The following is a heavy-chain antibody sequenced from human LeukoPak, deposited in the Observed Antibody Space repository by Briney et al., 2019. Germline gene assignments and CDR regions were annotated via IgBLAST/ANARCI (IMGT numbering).Heavy chain of an antibody. CDR2: IWHSVRT. Sequence: SETLSLTCTVSGGSISTYYWSWIRQPPGKVLDWIGYIWHSVRTNYNPSLERRVTVSEDTYKNQFSLKLSSVTAADTAVYYCVSQSDLNWFDPWAKGTLVPVSS. CDR1: GGSISTYY. CDR3: VSQSDLNWFDP. D-gene: IGHD2-21*01. J-gene: IGHJ5*02. V-gene: IGHV4-59*08.